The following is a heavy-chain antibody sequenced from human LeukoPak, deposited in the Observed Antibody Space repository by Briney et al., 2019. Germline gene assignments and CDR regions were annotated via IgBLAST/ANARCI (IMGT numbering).Heavy chain of an antibody. D-gene: IGHD1-20*01. CDR3: ARALLLDSYFDY. V-gene: IGHV3-21*01. Sequence: GGSLRLSCAASGFTFSTYNMNWARQAPGKGLEWVSSISSSSTYIYYADSVQGRFTISRDNAKNSLYLQMNSLRAEDTAVYYCARALLLDSYFDYWGQGTLVTVSS. CDR1: GFTFSTYN. J-gene: IGHJ4*02. CDR2: ISSSSTYI.